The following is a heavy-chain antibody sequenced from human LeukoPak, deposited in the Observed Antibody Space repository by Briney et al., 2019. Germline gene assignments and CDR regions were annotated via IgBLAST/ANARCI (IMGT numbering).Heavy chain of an antibody. Sequence: SETLSLTCAVYGGSFSGYYWSWIRQPPGKGLEWIGYIYYSGNTYYNPSLKSRVTMSVDTSKNQFSLKLSSVTAADTAVYYCARELTYADYWGQGTLVTVSS. D-gene: IGHD1-26*01. CDR1: GGSFSGYY. CDR3: ARELTYADY. J-gene: IGHJ4*02. CDR2: IYYSGNT. V-gene: IGHV4-30-4*08.